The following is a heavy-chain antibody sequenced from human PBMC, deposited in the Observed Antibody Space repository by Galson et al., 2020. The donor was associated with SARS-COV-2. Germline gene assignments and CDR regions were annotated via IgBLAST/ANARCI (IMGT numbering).Heavy chain of an antibody. Sequence: SETLSLTCTVSGDSVSSYFWAWIRQPAGTGPEFIGRFYLREGTNYNPSLSSRVTMSLDTSTNQFFLELTSLTAADTAVYYCARVERRSGYWYFDYWGQGILVTVSS. CDR2: FYLREGT. J-gene: IGHJ4*01. V-gene: IGHV4-4*07. CDR1: GDSVSSYF. D-gene: IGHD3-3*01. CDR3: ARVERRSGYWYFDY.